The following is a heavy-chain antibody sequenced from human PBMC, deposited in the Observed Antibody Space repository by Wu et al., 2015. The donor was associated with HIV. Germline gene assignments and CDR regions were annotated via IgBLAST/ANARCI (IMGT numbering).Heavy chain of an antibody. V-gene: IGHV1-69*05. J-gene: IGHJ4*02. CDR2: FIPIFGTA. CDR1: GTTFISYT. CDR3: ARAAYDRSGYPAHFDH. D-gene: IGHD3-22*01. Sequence: QVQLMQSGAEVKKPGSPVKVSCKASGTTFISYTITWVRQAPGQGLEWMGGFIPIFGTANYAQKFQGRLTITTDESTATGYMELSSLRSEDTAVYYCARAAYDRSGYPAHFDHWGQGTLVTVSS.